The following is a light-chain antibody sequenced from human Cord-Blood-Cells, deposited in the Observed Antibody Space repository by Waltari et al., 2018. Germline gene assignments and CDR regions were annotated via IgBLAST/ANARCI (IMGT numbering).Light chain of an antibody. V-gene: IGKV1-8*01. CDR1: QGISSY. CDR3: QQYYSYPRT. J-gene: IGKJ1*01. CDR2: AAS. Sequence: AIRMTQSPSSLSASTGDRVTITCRASQGISSYLAWYQQKPGKAHKLLIYAASTLQSGVPSRFSSSGSGTDFTLTISCLQSEDFATYYCQQYYSYPRTFGQGTKVEIK.